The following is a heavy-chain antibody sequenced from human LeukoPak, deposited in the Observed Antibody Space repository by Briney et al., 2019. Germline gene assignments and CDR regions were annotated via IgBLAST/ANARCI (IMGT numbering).Heavy chain of an antibody. J-gene: IGHJ4*02. Sequence: GGSLRLSCAASGFTFSSYWMHWVRQAPGKGLVWVSRINSDGSSTSYADSVRGRFTISRDNAKNTLYLQMNSLRAEDTAVYYCARLGSQGGVAALDYWGQGTLVTVSS. CDR3: ARLGSQGGVAALDY. D-gene: IGHD6-25*01. V-gene: IGHV3-74*01. CDR1: GFTFSSYW. CDR2: INSDGSST.